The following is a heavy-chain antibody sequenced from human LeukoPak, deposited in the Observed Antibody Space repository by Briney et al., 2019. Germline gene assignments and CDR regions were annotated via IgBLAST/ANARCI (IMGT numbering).Heavy chain of an antibody. CDR2: IIPILSQE. V-gene: IGHV1-69*11. CDR3: VTGSAYRDAFDI. CDR1: GGTFSTYA. D-gene: IGHD3-10*01. Sequence: SVKVSCKAFGGTFSTYAIHWVRQAPGQGLEWMGRIIPILSQENYALKYQGRVSITADESTSTAYMDLSSLRSEDTAAYYCVTGSAYRDAFDIWGQGTMVIVSS. J-gene: IGHJ3*02.